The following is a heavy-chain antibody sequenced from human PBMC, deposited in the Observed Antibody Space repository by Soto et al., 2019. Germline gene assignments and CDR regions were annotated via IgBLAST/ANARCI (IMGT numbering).Heavy chain of an antibody. J-gene: IGHJ6*02. Sequence: QVQLVQSGAEVKKPGASVKVSCKASGYTFTSYAMHWVRQPPEQGLEWTGWINAGNGNTKYSQKFQGRVTITRDTSASTAYMELSSLRSEDTAVYYCARGPGLYGMDVWGQGTTVTVSS. CDR1: GYTFTSYA. CDR2: INAGNGNT. D-gene: IGHD2-2*01. CDR3: ARGPGLYGMDV. V-gene: IGHV1-3*01.